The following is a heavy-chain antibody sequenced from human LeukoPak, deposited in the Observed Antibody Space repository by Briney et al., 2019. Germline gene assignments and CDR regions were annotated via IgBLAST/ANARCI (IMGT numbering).Heavy chain of an antibody. CDR3: ARDRRSSRYDFWSGYPFDY. V-gene: IGHV3-21*01. J-gene: IGHJ4*02. CDR2: ISSSSSYI. D-gene: IGHD3-3*01. Sequence: NTGGSLRLSCAASGFTFSSYSMNWVRQAPGKGLEWVSSISSSSSYIYYADSVKGRFTISRDNAKNSLYLQMNSLRAEDTAVYYCARDRRSSRYDFWSGYPFDYWGQGTLVTVSS. CDR1: GFTFSSYS.